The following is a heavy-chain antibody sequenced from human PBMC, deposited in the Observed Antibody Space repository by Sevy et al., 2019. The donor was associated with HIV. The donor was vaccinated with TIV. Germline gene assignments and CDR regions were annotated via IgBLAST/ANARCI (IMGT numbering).Heavy chain of an antibody. CDR3: ARAVMDDILTGYYGAMDV. J-gene: IGHJ6*03. Sequence: SEILSLTCTVSGGSISSGSYYWSWIRQPAGKGLEWIGRIYTSGSTNYNPSLKSRVTISVDTSKNQFSLKLSSVTAADTAVYYCARAVMDDILTGYYGAMDVWGKGTTVTVSS. CDR2: IYTSGST. D-gene: IGHD3-9*01. CDR1: GGSISSGSYY. V-gene: IGHV4-61*02.